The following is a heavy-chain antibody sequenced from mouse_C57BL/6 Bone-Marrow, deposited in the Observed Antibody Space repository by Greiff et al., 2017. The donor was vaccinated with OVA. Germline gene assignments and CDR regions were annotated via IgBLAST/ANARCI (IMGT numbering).Heavy chain of an antibody. Sequence: VKLMESGAELVRPGTSVKVSCKASGYAFTNYLIEWVKQRPGQGLEWIGVINPGSGGTNYNEKFKGKATLTADKSSSTAYMQLSSLTSEDSAVYFCARKQDLNWVDYWGQGTTLTVSS. CDR3: ARKQDLNWVDY. CDR1: GYAFTNYL. D-gene: IGHD4-1*01. V-gene: IGHV1-54*01. CDR2: INPGSGGT. J-gene: IGHJ2*01.